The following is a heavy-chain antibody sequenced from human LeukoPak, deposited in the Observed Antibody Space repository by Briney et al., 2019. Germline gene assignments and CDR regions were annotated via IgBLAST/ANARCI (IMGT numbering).Heavy chain of an antibody. Sequence: GSLRLSCAASGFTFSSYAMSWIRQPPGKGLEWIGEINHSGSTNYNPSLKSRVTISVDTSKNQFSLKLSSVTAADTAVYYCARDYCSSTSCYLDDYWGQGTLVTVSS. CDR1: GFTFSSYA. CDR2: INHSGST. V-gene: IGHV4-34*01. J-gene: IGHJ4*02. D-gene: IGHD2-2*01. CDR3: ARDYCSSTSCYLDDY.